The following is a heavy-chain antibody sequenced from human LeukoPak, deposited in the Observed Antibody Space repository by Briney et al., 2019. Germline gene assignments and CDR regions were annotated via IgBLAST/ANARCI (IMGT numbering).Heavy chain of an antibody. CDR1: GGSISSGSYY. V-gene: IGHV4-61*01. Sequence: PSETLSLTCTVSGGSISSGSYYWSWIRQPPGKGLEWIGYIYDSGSTNYNPSLKSRVTISVDTSKNQFSLKLSSVTAADTAVYYCACLTTADAFDIWGQGTMVTVSS. CDR2: IYDSGST. CDR3: ACLTTADAFDI. D-gene: IGHD3-22*01. J-gene: IGHJ3*02.